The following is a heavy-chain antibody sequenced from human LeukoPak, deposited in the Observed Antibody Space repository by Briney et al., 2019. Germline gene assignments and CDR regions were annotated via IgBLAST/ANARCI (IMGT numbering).Heavy chain of an antibody. V-gene: IGHV3-23*01. CDR3: AKRGFVIRVILVGFHKQAYYFDS. CDR1: GITLSNYG. D-gene: IGHD3-22*01. J-gene: IGHJ4*02. Sequence: GGSMRLSCAVSGITLSNYGMSWVRQAPGKGLEWVAGISDTGGSTNYADSVRGRFTISRDTPKNTLYLQMNSLRAEDTAVYFCAKRGFVIRVILVGFHKQAYYFDSWGQGALVTVSS. CDR2: ISDTGGST.